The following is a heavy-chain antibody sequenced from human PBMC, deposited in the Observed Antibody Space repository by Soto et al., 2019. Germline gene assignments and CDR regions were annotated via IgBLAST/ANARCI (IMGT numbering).Heavy chain of an antibody. V-gene: IGHV1-2*04. CDR3: ARGQTGYSSSWYFFPSGYYYGMDV. CDR1: GYTFTGYY. Sequence: ASVKVSCKASGYTFTGYYMHWVRQAPGQGLEWMGWINPNSGGTNYAQKFQGWVTMTRDTSISTAYMELSRLRSDDTAVYYCARGQTGYSSSWYFFPSGYYYGMDVWGQGTTVTVSS. CDR2: INPNSGGT. D-gene: IGHD6-13*01. J-gene: IGHJ6*02.